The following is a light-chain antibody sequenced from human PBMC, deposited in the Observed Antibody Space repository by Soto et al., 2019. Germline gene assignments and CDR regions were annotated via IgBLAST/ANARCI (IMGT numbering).Light chain of an antibody. CDR3: QQYHGYWT. J-gene: IGKJ1*01. CDR1: QRISTW. CDR2: GAS. Sequence: DIQMTQSPSTLSASVGDRVTITCRASQRISTWLAWYQHKPGKAPKLLISGASSLESGVPSRFSGSGSGTEFTLTISSLQPDDFATYYCQQYHGYWTFGQGTKVDIX. V-gene: IGKV1-5*03.